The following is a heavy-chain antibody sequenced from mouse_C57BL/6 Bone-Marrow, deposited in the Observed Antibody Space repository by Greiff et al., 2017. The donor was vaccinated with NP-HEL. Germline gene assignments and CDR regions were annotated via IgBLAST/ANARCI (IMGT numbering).Heavy chain of an antibody. Sequence: QVQLKESGAELARPGASVKLSCKASGYTFTSYGISWVKQRPGQGLEWIGEIYPRSGNTYYNEKFKGKATLTADKSSRTAYMELRSLTSEDSAVYFGAGFDGYHVEAGFAYWGQGTLVTVSA. J-gene: IGHJ3*01. CDR2: IYPRSGNT. CDR3: AGFDGYHVEAGFAY. V-gene: IGHV1-81*01. CDR1: GYTFTSYG. D-gene: IGHD2-3*01.